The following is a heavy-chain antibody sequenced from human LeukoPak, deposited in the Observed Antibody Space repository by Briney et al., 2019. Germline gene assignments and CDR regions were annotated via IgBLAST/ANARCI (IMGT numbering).Heavy chain of an antibody. Sequence: SQTLSLTCAVSGGSISSGGYSWSWIRQPPGKGLEWIGYIYHGGSTYYDPSLKSRVTISVDRSKNQFSLKLTSVTAADTAVYYCARGSYSGYDFWFDPWGQGTLVTVSS. V-gene: IGHV4-30-2*01. CDR2: IYHGGST. CDR1: GGSISSGGYS. J-gene: IGHJ5*02. D-gene: IGHD5-12*01. CDR3: ARGSYSGYDFWFDP.